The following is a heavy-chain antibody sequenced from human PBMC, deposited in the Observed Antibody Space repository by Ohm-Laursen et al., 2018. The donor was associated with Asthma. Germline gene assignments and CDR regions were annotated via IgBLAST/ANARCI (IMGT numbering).Heavy chain of an antibody. D-gene: IGHD1-26*01. CDR1: GFTFSSYS. J-gene: IGHJ3*02. CDR2: ISSSSSYI. Sequence: SLRLSCAASGFTFSSYSMNWVRQAPGKGLEWVSSISSSSSYIYYADSVKGRFTISRDNAKNSLYLQMNSLRAEDTAVYYCAREGVYSGSYGHAFDIWGQGTMVTVSS. CDR3: AREGVYSGSYGHAFDI. V-gene: IGHV3-21*01.